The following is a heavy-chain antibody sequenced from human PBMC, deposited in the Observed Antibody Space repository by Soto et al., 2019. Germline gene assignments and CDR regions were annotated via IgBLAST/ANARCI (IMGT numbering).Heavy chain of an antibody. CDR3: ARRARPDFYYMDV. Sequence: PGGSLRLSCAASGFTLSGYAMAWVRQAPGKGLEYVSGISSNAVGTYYANSVQGRFTISRDNSKNTVYLQMGSLRPEDMAVYYCARRARPDFYYMDVWGKGTTVTVSS. J-gene: IGHJ6*03. D-gene: IGHD6-6*01. CDR1: GFTLSGYA. CDR2: ISSNAVGT. V-gene: IGHV3-64*01.